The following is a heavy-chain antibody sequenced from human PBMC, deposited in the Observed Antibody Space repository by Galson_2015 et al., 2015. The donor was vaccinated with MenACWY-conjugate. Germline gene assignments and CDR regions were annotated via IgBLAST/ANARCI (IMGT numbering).Heavy chain of an antibody. CDR3: AREFSY. J-gene: IGHJ4*02. CDR1: GGSARSSGSY. Sequence: LSLTCTVSGGSARSSGSYWTWIRQPPGTGLEWIGLIYDSGTTKYNPSLKGRVTISLDTSKNQVSLKLSSVTAADTAVYYCAREFSYWGQGTLVPVSS. V-gene: IGHV4-61*08. D-gene: IGHD3-3*01. CDR2: IYDSGTT.